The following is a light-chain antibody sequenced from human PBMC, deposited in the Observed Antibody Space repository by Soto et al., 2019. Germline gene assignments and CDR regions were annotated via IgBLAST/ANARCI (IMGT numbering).Light chain of an antibody. CDR3: HSYDGNLSGHWV. V-gene: IGLV1-40*01. J-gene: IGLJ3*02. CDR1: TSNIGAGYD. CDR2: GNG. Sequence: QSVLTQPPSVSGAPGQRVAISCTGSTSNIGAGYDVNWYQQLPGKAPKLLIYGNGHRPSGVPDRFSASKSGTSASLAITGLQAEDEADYYCHSYDGNLSGHWVFGGGTKLTVL.